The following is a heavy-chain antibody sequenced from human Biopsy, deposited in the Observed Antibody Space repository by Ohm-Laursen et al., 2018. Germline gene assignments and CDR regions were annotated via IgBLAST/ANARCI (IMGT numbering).Heavy chain of an antibody. V-gene: IGHV4-59*11. CDR3: ARGSNEYGGLYFPH. CDR2: ISHTGYT. D-gene: IGHD4-23*01. CDR1: GGSFTGHY. J-gene: IGHJ1*01. Sequence: TLSLTCAISGGSFTGHYWTWIRQPPGKGLEWIGHISHTGYTSYKSSLKSRVTISLDTSRKHFSLRLTSLAAADTAVYYCARGSNEYGGLYFPHWGQGTLVTVSS.